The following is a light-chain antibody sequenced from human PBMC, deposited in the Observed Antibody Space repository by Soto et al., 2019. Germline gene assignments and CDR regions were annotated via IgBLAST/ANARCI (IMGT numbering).Light chain of an antibody. CDR3: SSYAGSNNFVV. J-gene: IGLJ2*01. CDR1: SSDVGGYNC. CDR2: EVS. Sequence: QSALTQPPSASGSPGQSVTISCTGTSSDVGGYNCVSWYQQHPGEAPKLMIYEVSKRPSGVPDRFSGSKSGNTASLTVSGLQAEDEADYYCSSYAGSNNFVVFGGGTKLTVL. V-gene: IGLV2-8*01.